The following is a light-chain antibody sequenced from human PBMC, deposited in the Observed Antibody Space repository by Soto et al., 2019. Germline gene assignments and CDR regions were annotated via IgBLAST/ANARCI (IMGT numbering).Light chain of an antibody. V-gene: IGKV3-20*01. CDR2: GAS. CDR1: QCVSSNY. CDR3: QQYGSSSPVT. Sequence: ENVLTQSPGTLSLSPGERATLSCRASQCVSSNYLAWYQQKPGQAPRLPIYGASSRATGIPDRFSGSGSGTDFTLTISRLEPEDFAVYYCQQYGSSSPVTFGGGTKVEIK. J-gene: IGKJ4*01.